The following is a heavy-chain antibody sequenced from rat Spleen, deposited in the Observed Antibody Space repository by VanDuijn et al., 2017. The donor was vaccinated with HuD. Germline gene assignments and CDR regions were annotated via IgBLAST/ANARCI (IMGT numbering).Heavy chain of an antibody. CDR2: ISTGGGNT. CDR1: GFTFSDYY. J-gene: IGHJ2*01. Sequence: EVQLVESGGGLVQPGRSMKLSCVASGFTFSDYYMAWVRQAPTMGLEWVASISTGGGNTYYRDSVKGRFTISRDNANSTLYLQMDSLRSEDTATYYCARQTRISFDYWGQGVMVTVSS. CDR3: ARQTRISFDY. V-gene: IGHV5-25*01. D-gene: IGHD1-12*01.